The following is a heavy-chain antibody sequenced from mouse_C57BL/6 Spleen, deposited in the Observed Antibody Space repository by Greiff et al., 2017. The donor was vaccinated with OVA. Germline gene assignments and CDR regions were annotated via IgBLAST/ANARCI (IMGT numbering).Heavy chain of an antibody. Sequence: EVQLVESGGDLVKPGGSLKLSCAASGFTFSSYGMSWVRQTPDKRLEWVATISSGGSYTYYPDSVKGRFTISRDNAKNTLYLQMSSLKSEDTAMYDCARRGVTTDYYAMDYWGQGTSVTVSS. D-gene: IGHD2-2*01. V-gene: IGHV5-6*01. CDR3: ARRGVTTDYYAMDY. J-gene: IGHJ4*01. CDR1: GFTFSSYG. CDR2: ISSGGSYT.